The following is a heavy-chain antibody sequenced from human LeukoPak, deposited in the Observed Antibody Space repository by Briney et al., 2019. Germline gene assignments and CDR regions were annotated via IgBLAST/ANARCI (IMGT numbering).Heavy chain of an antibody. CDR3: AREGGPFRPLDY. CDR2: VNLQGST. CDR1: GGFITNPNY. Sequence: PSETLSLTCGVSGGFITNPNYWTWVRQPPGKGLEWIGEVNLQGSTNYNPSLMGRVAIAVDTSENHISLQLTSVTAADTAVYYCAREGGPFRPLDYSGQGTLVTVSS. D-gene: IGHD2/OR15-2a*01. V-gene: IGHV4-4*02. J-gene: IGHJ4*02.